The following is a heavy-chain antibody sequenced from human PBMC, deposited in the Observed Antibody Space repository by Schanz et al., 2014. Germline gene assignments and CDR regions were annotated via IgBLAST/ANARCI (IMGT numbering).Heavy chain of an antibody. CDR3: AKDQLANYRGSGYNWFDP. V-gene: IGHV3-23*04. D-gene: IGHD3-10*01. CDR2: IGGDASRT. CDR1: GFTFSNAW. Sequence: EVQLVESGGGLVQPGGSLRLSCGASGFTFSNAWMTWVRQAQGKGLEWVSAIGGDASRTYYADSVKGRFTISRDNSKSTLYLQMNSLRADDTAVYYCAKDQLANYRGSGYNWFDPWGQGTLVTVSS. J-gene: IGHJ5*02.